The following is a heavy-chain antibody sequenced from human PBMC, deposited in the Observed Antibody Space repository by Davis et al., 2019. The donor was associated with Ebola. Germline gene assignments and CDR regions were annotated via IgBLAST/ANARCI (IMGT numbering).Heavy chain of an antibody. Sequence: GESLKISCAASGFTVSSNYMSWVRQAPGKGLEWVSVIYSGGSTYYADSVKGRFTISRHNSKNTLYLQMNSLRAEDTAVYYCTITTASIDYWGQGTLVTVSS. CDR1: GFTVSSNY. D-gene: IGHD3-22*01. CDR2: IYSGGST. CDR3: TITTASIDY. V-gene: IGHV3-53*04. J-gene: IGHJ4*02.